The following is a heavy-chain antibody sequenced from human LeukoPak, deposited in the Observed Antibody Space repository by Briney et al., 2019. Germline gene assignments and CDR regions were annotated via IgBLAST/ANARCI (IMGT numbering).Heavy chain of an antibody. CDR3: ARVGWDLNALDL. CDR1: GFTFSSYS. CDR2: ISSRSSNK. J-gene: IGHJ3*01. D-gene: IGHD1-26*01. Sequence: GGSLRLSCAASGFTFSSYSMNWVRQAPGKGLVWISYISSRSSNKYYADSVKGRFTISRDNAKNSMYLEMNSLKTEDTGIYYCARVGWDLNALDLWGQGTMVTVSP. V-gene: IGHV3-48*04.